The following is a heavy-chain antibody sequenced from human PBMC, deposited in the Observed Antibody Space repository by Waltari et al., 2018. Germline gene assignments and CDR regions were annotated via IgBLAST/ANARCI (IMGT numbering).Heavy chain of an antibody. D-gene: IGHD6-13*01. J-gene: IGHJ6*02. CDR3: AKDLQAGYSSSWGSYYYYGMDV. CDR1: GFTFSSYG. Sequence: QVQLVESGGGVVQPGRSLRLSCAASGFTFSSYGMHWVRQAPGKGLEWVEVISYDGSNKYYADSVKGRFTISRDNSKNTLYLQMNSLRAEDTAVYYCAKDLQAGYSSSWGSYYYYGMDVWGQGTTVTVSS. CDR2: ISYDGSNK. V-gene: IGHV3-30*18.